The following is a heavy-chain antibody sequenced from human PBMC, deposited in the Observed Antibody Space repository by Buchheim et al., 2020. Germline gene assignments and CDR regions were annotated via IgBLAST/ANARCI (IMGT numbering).Heavy chain of an antibody. CDR2: IRSKAYGGTA. CDR3: NRGSEIFGVAAPYYFDY. Sequence: EVQLVESGGGLVQPGRSLRLSCTASGFTFGDYAMSWFRQAPGKGLEWVGFIRSKAYGGTAEYAASVKGRFIISRDDSKTIPYLQMNSLKTEDTAVYSCNRGSEIFGVAAPYYFDYWGQGTL. J-gene: IGHJ4*02. V-gene: IGHV3-49*03. D-gene: IGHD3-3*01. CDR1: GFTFGDYA.